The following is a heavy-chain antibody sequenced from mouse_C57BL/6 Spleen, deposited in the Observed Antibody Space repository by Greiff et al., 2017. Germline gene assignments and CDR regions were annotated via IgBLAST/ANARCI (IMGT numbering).Heavy chain of an antibody. J-gene: IGHJ2*01. Sequence: VQLQQSGAELVRPGTSVKVSCKASGYAFTNYLIEWVKQRPGQGLEWIGVINPGSGGTNYNEKLKGKATLTADNSSSTAYMQLSSLTSEDTAVYFCARSGDEVLDYWGQDTTLSVSS. CDR3: ARSGDEVLDY. CDR1: GYAFTNYL. D-gene: IGHD4-1*01. V-gene: IGHV1-54*01. CDR2: INPGSGGT.